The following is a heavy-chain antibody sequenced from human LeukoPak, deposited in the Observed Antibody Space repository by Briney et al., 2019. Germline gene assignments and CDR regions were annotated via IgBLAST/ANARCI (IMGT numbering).Heavy chain of an antibody. J-gene: IGHJ6*04. CDR1: GFTFSIYE. V-gene: IGHV3-48*03. CDR3: AELGITMIGGV. D-gene: IGHD3-10*02. Sequence: GGSLRLSCAASGFTFSIYEMNWVRQAPGKGLEWVSYISGSGSTIYYADSVKGGVTISRDNAKNSLYLQMNSLRAEDTAVYYCAELGITMIGGVWGKGTTVTISS. CDR2: ISGSGSTI.